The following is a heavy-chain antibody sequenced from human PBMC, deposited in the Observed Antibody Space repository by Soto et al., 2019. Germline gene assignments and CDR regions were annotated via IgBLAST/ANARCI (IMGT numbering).Heavy chain of an antibody. CDR2: INPNSGGT. D-gene: IGHD6-19*01. V-gene: IGHV1-2*02. Sequence: SVKVSCKASGYTFTGYYMHWVRQAPGQGLEWMGWINPNSGGTNYAQKFQGRVTMTRDTSISTAYMELSRLRSDDTAVYYCARDEAVAGSYYYYYGMDVWGQGTTVTVSS. J-gene: IGHJ6*02. CDR1: GYTFTGYY. CDR3: ARDEAVAGSYYYYYGMDV.